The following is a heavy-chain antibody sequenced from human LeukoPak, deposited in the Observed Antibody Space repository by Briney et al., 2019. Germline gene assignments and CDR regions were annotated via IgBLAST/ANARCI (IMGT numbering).Heavy chain of an antibody. CDR1: GFTFSSYA. V-gene: IGHV3-23*01. J-gene: IGHJ5*02. D-gene: IGHD2-2*01. CDR2: ISGSGTFT. CDR3: AKDPLGPRYCSGTSCSNWFDP. Sequence: QPGGSLRLSCAASGFTFSSYAMSSVRQAPGKGLEWVSAISGSGTFTYYADSVKGRFTISRDNSKNTLYLQLNSLRAEDTAVYYCAKDPLGPRYCSGTSCSNWFDPWGQGTLVTVSS.